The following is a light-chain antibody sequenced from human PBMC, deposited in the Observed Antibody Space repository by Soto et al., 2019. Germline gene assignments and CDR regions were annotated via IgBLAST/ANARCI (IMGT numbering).Light chain of an antibody. J-gene: IGLJ1*01. CDR1: SSDIGIYNL. CDR2: EGT. Sequence: QSALTQPASVSGSPGQSITISCTGTSSDIGIYNLVSWYQQHPGKAPKLMIYEGTKGPSGVSNRFSGSKSGNTASLTISGLQAEDEADYYCCSYAGSGTYVFGGGTKVTV. CDR3: CSYAGSGTYV. V-gene: IGLV2-23*01.